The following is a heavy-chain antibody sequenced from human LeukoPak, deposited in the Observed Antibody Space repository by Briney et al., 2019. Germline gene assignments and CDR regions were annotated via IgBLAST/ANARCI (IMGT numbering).Heavy chain of an antibody. D-gene: IGHD5-24*01. Sequence: SETLSLNCTVSGGSIGSASSYWAWIRQPPGKGLEWIGIMYYTGGTYYNPSLKSPVTISEDTSKNQFSLKLSSVTAADTAVYYCASPGGNRWLQFYHFDYWGQGTLVTVSS. V-gene: IGHV4-39*01. CDR1: GGSIGSASSY. CDR2: MYYTGGT. CDR3: ASPGGNRWLQFYHFDY. J-gene: IGHJ4*02.